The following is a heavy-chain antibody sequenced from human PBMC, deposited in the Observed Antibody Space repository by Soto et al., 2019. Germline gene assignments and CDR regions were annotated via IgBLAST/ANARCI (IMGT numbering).Heavy chain of an antibody. CDR3: AKSFCFKRNAEYDFD. Sequence: INWVRQAPGKGLEWVSAISGSGATTYYAASVKGRFTISRDKSKNTLYLQMNSLRAEDTALYYCAKSFCFKRNAEYDFD. J-gene: IGHJ4*01. V-gene: IGHV3-23*01. D-gene: IGHD1-1*01. CDR2: ISGSGATT.